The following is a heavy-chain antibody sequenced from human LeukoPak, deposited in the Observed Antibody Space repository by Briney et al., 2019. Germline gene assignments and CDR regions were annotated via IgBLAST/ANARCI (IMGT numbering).Heavy chain of an antibody. V-gene: IGHV3-23*01. J-gene: IGHJ6*03. D-gene: IGHD5-18*01. Sequence: PGGSLRLSCAASGFTFSSYAMRWVRQAPERGLEWVSLISTGGGSTYYADSVKGRFTISRDNSKNTLYLQMNSLRAEDTAVYYCARQLWPHKHYYYYMDVWGKGTTVTVSS. CDR1: GFTFSSYA. CDR2: ISTGGGST. CDR3: ARQLWPHKHYYYYMDV.